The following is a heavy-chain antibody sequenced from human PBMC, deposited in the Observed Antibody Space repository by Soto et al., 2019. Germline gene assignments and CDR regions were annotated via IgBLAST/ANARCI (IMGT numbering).Heavy chain of an antibody. CDR1: GFTFSAYD. J-gene: IGHJ5*02. V-gene: IGHV3-13*01. D-gene: IGHD2-8*02. Sequence: EVQLVESGGGLVQPGGSLRLSCAASGFTFSAYDMHWVRQATGKGLEWVSAIGTQHDTYYPDSVKGRFTISRENAKNSLDLQRQSLGAGDTAVYFLARQASYWHGGGGWFDPWGQGTLVTVSS. CDR3: ARQASYWHGGGGWFDP. CDR2: IGTQHDT.